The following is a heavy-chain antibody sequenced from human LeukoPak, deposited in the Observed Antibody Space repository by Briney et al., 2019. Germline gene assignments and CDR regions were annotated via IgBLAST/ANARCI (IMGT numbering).Heavy chain of an antibody. CDR2: IKQDGSET. CDR3: ARASPRRPRGGLDGMDV. D-gene: IGHD3-10*01. CDR1: GFTFSTYW. V-gene: IGHV3-7*01. J-gene: IGHJ6*02. Sequence: GGSLRLSCAASGFTFSTYWISWVRQAPGKGLEWMANIKQDGSETYYVDSLKGRFTISRDNAKNSLYLQMNSLRVEDTALYYCARASPRRPRGGLDGMDVWGQGTTVTVSS.